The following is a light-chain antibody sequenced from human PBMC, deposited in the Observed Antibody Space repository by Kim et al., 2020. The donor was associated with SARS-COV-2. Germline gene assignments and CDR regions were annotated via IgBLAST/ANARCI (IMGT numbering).Light chain of an antibody. CDR1: SSNIGSNT. CDR3: AAWDDSLNGPV. J-gene: IGLJ2*01. CDR2: SNN. Sequence: GQRVTISCSGSSSNIGSNTVNWYQHLPGTAPKLLIYSNNQRPSGVPDRFSGYKSGTSASLAISGLQSEDEADYYCAAWDDSLNGPVFGGGTQLTVL. V-gene: IGLV1-44*01.